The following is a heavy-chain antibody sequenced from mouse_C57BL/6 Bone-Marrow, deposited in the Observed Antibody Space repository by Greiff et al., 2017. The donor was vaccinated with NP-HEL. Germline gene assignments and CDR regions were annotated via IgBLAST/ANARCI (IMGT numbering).Heavy chain of an antibody. D-gene: IGHD1-1*01. J-gene: IGHJ1*03. V-gene: IGHV14-2*01. CDR3: ARVLRSQFLLYFDV. Sequence: EVQLQQSGAELVKPGASVKLSCTASGFNIKDYYMHWVKQRTEQGLEWIGRIDPEDGETKSAPKFQGKATITADTSSNTAYLQLSSLTSEDTAVYYCARVLRSQFLLYFDVWGTGTTVTVSS. CDR2: IDPEDGET. CDR1: GFNIKDYY.